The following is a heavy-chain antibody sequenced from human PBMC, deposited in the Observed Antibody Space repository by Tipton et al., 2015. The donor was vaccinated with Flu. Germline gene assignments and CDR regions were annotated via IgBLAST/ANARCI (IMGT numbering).Heavy chain of an antibody. Sequence: LRLSCTVSGGSISSYYWSWIRQPPGKGLEWIGEINHSGSTNYNPSLKSRVTISVDTSKNQFSLKLSSVTAADTAVYYCARDSLGMDVWGKGTTVTVSS. CDR3: ARDSLGMDV. V-gene: IGHV4-34*01. CDR2: INHSGST. D-gene: IGHD2-15*01. CDR1: GGSISSYY. J-gene: IGHJ6*03.